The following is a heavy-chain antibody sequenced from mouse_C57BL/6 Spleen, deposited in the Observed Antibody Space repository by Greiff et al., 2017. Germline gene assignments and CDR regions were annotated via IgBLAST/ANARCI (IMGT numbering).Heavy chain of an antibody. J-gene: IGHJ4*01. D-gene: IGHD1-1*01. V-gene: IGHV7-3*01. CDR3: ARSITTVLATYYAMDY. CDR1: GYTFTDYY. CDR2: IRNKANGYTT. Sequence: EVKLMESGGGLVQPGGSLSLSCAASGYTFTDYYMSWVRQPPGKALEWLGFIRNKANGYTTEYSASVKGRFTISRDNSQSILYLQMKALRAEDSDTYYCARSITTVLATYYAMDYWGQGPSVTVSS.